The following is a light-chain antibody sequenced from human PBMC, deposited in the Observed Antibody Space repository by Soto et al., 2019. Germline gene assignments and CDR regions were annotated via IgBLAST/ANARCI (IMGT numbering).Light chain of an antibody. CDR1: SSDVGGYNY. Sequence: QSALTQPASVSGSPRQSITISCTGTSSDVGGYNYVSWYQQHPGKAPKLMIYDVSDRPSGVSNRFSGSKSGNTASLTISGLQAEDEADYYCSSYTSSSTRVFGGGTNSPS. CDR3: SSYTSSSTRV. J-gene: IGLJ3*02. V-gene: IGLV2-14*01. CDR2: DVS.